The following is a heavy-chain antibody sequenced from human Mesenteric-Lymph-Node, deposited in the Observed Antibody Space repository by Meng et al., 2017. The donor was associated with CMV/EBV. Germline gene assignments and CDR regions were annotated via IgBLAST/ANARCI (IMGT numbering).Heavy chain of an antibody. V-gene: IGHV3-23*01. Sequence: GESLKISCAASGFTFSSYVMSWVRQAPGKGLEWVSGNSDTGGGTYYADSVKGRFTISRDNSKNTLYLQMNSLRAEDTAIYYCAKHLRATSDSSGYTDRGLEFWGQGTLVTVSS. CDR1: GFTFSSYV. CDR2: NSDTGGGT. D-gene: IGHD3-22*01. CDR3: AKHLRATSDSSGYTDRGLEF. J-gene: IGHJ4*03.